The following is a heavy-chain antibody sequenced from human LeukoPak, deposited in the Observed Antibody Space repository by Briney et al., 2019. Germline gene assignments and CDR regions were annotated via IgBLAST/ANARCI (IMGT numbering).Heavy chain of an antibody. CDR3: ATERVRYSLALGY. V-gene: IGHV4-61*02. CDR2: IYTSGST. D-gene: IGHD3-9*01. Sequence: SETLSLTCTVSGGSISSGSYDWSWIRQPAGKGLEWIGRIYTSGSTNYNPSLKSRVTISVDTSKNQFSLKLSSVTAADTAVYYCATERVRYSLALGYWGQGTLVTVSS. CDR1: GGSISSGSYD. J-gene: IGHJ4*02.